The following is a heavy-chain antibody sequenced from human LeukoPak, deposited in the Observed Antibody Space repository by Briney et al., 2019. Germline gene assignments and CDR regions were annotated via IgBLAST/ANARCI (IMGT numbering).Heavy chain of an antibody. D-gene: IGHD5-12*01. CDR2: IYDSGST. V-gene: IGHV4-39*02. J-gene: IGHJ4*02. Sequence: PSETLSLTCTVSGGSIRSSYYYWGWIRQPPGKGLEWIGSIYDSGSTYYNPSLKSRVTISVDTSKNQFSLKLNSVTAADTAVYYCARDTGGYSFDYWGQGTLVTVSS. CDR1: GGSIRSSYYY. CDR3: ARDTGGYSFDY.